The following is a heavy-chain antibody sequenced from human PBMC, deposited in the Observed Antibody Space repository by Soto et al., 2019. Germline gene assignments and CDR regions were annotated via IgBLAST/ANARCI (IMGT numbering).Heavy chain of an antibody. D-gene: IGHD2-2*01. V-gene: IGHV1-3*01. CDR3: ARAGYCTSTSCSDAFDI. CDR1: GYTFTAYA. J-gene: IGHJ3*02. Sequence: QVQLVQSGAEVKKPGASVKVSCKASGYTFTAYAMHWVRQAPGQRPEWMGWINAGNGNTKYSQKFQGRVIITRDTSASTAYMDLSSLRSEDTAVYYCARAGYCTSTSCSDAFDIWGQGTMVTVSS. CDR2: INAGNGNT.